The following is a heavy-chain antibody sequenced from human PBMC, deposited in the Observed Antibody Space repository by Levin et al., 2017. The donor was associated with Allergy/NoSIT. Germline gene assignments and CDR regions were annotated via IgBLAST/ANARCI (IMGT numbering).Heavy chain of an antibody. CDR2: IKQDGSEK. CDR3: ARDYGSWYAFDI. CDR1: GFTFSSYW. J-gene: IGHJ3*02. D-gene: IGHD6-13*01. V-gene: IGHV3-7*04. Sequence: GESLKISCAASGFTFSSYWMSWVRQAPGKGLEWVANIKQDGSEKYYVDSVKGRFTISRDNAKNSLYLQMNSLRAEDTAVYYCARDYGSWYAFDIWGQGTMVTVSS.